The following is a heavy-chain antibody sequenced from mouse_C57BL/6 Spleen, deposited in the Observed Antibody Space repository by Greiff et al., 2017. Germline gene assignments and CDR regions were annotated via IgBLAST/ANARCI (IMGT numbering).Heavy chain of an antibody. CDR2: ITPSNGGT. D-gene: IGHD2-3*01. Sequence: VQLQQPGTELVKPGASVKLSCKASGYTFTSYCMHWVKPRPGQGLEWIGNITPSNGGTNYNEKFKGKATLTVDKSSSTAYMQLSSLTSEDSAVYYCAIRTMMADYSMDYWGQGTSLTVSS. J-gene: IGHJ4*01. V-gene: IGHV1-53*01. CDR1: GYTFTSYC. CDR3: AIRTMMADYSMDY.